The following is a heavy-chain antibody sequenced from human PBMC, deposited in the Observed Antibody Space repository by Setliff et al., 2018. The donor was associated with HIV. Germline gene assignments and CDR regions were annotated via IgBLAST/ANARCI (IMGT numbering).Heavy chain of an antibody. D-gene: IGHD2-15*01. J-gene: IGHJ6*03. CDR2: IHTSGTT. CDR3: AREYYRSGGYYSGWKYYYMDV. CDR1: GDSSSNDY. Sequence: SETLSLTCTVSGDSSSNDYWNWVRQPPGKGLEWIGNIHTSGTTKYNPSLNSRVTISVDMSKSQFSLGLSSVTAADTAMYYCAREYYRSGGYYSGWKYYYMDVWGKGTTVTVS. V-gene: IGHV4-4*08.